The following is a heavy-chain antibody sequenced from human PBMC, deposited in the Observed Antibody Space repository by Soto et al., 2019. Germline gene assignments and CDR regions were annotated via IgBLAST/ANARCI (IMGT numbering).Heavy chain of an antibody. CDR3: ARDWHDTYCGGDCPLGYYYHGMDV. D-gene: IGHD2-21*02. CDR2: INPSNGFK. J-gene: IGHJ6*02. Sequence: QVQLVQSGAELKKPGASVSLSCKAYGFSFNTYYIHWVRQSPGEGLQWMGVINPSNGFKSYPQKFQGRVTMPADTSTTTVYLELSGLKSDDTAVYFCARDWHDTYCGGDCPLGYYYHGMDVWGQGTAVTVSS. V-gene: IGHV1-46*02. CDR1: GFSFNTYY.